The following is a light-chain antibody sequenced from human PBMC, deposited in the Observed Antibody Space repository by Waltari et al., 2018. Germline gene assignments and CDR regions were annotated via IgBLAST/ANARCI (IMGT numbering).Light chain of an antibody. Sequence: DIVMTQSPDSLAVSLGDRATINCKSSQSVLYSSNNKNYLAWYQQKPGQPPKLLIYWASIRESGVPDRFSGSGSETDFTLTISSLQAEDVAVYYCQQSYSPHRTFGQGTRVEIK. J-gene: IGKJ1*01. CDR1: QSVLYSSNNKNY. CDR3: QQSYSPHRT. V-gene: IGKV4-1*01. CDR2: WAS.